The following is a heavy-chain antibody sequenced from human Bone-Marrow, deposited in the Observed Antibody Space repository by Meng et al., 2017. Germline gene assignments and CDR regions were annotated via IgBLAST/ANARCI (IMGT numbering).Heavy chain of an antibody. Sequence: GESLKISCAASGFIFSNYWMSWVRQAPGKGLEWVATITGSGGSSYYAESVQGRFTMSRDNSKNTLYLQMNSLRAEDTAVYYCAKDSSGWYVPPNFDFWGQGSLVTVSS. CDR1: GFIFSNYW. CDR2: ITGSGGSS. D-gene: IGHD6-19*01. J-gene: IGHJ4*02. V-gene: IGHV3-23*01. CDR3: AKDSSGWYVPPNFDF.